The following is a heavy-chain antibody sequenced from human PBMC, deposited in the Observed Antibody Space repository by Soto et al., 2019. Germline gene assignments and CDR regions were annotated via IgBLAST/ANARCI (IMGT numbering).Heavy chain of an antibody. CDR3: AKNPYGSGSPNYWYFDL. V-gene: IGHV3-30*18. Sequence: QVQLVESGGGVVQPGRSLRLSSAASGFTFSSYGMHWVRQAPGKGLEWVAVISYDGSNKYYADSVKGRFTISRDNSKNTLYLQMNSLRAEDTAVYYCAKNPYGSGSPNYWYFDLWGRGTLVTVSS. CDR1: GFTFSSYG. J-gene: IGHJ2*01. CDR2: ISYDGSNK. D-gene: IGHD3-10*01.